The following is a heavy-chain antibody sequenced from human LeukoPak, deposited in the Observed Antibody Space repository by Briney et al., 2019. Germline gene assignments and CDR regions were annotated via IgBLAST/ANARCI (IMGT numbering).Heavy chain of an antibody. Sequence: ALVKVSFTASGYTFTSYAMNWVRQAPGQGLEWMGWINTNTGNPTYAQGFTGRFVFSLDTSVSTAYLQISSLKAEDTAVYYCARDVVTAVAGTDNWFDPWGQGTLVTVSS. CDR3: ARDVVTAVAGTDNWFDP. J-gene: IGHJ5*02. V-gene: IGHV7-4-1*02. D-gene: IGHD6-19*01. CDR2: INTNTGNP. CDR1: GYTFTSYA.